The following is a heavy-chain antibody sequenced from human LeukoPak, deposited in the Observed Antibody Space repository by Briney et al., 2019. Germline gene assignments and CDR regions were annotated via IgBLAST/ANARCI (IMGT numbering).Heavy chain of an antibody. CDR1: GYSISSGYY. CDR2: IYHSGNT. CDR3: ARHDSGVVVVTAPPDAFDI. J-gene: IGHJ3*02. D-gene: IGHD2-21*02. Sequence: PSETLSLTCTVSGYSISSGYYWGWIRQPPGKGLEWIGSIYHSGNTYYNPSLKSRVTISVDTSKNQFSLKLSSVTAADTAVYYCARHDSGVVVVTAPPDAFDIWGQGTMVTVSS. V-gene: IGHV4-38-2*02.